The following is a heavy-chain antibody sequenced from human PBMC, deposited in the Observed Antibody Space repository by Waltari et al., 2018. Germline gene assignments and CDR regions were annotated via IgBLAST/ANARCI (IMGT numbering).Heavy chain of an antibody. CDR2: IWYDGSNK. CDR1: GFTFSSYG. V-gene: IGHV3-30*18. Sequence: QVQLVESGGGVVQPGRSLRLSCAASGFTFSSYGMHWVRQAPGKGLEWVAVIWYDGSNKYYADSVKGRFTISRDNSKNTLYLQMNSLRAEDTAMYYCAKVAQIYYDSSGWLGAFDIWGQGTMVTVSS. D-gene: IGHD3-22*01. J-gene: IGHJ3*02. CDR3: AKVAQIYYDSSGWLGAFDI.